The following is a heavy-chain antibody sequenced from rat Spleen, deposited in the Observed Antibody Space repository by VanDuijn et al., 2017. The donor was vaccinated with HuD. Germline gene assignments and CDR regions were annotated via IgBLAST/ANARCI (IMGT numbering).Heavy chain of an antibody. CDR2: ISYGDSSGHSST. J-gene: IGHJ4*01. CDR3: ATGAEGIGVMDA. D-gene: IGHD1-11*01. CDR1: GFTFSDYG. Sequence: EVQLVESGGGLVQPGRSMKLSCVASGFTFSDYGMAWVRQAPTKGLEWVATISYGDSSGHSSTYYRDSVKGRFTISRDNAKSTLYLQMDSLRSEDTATYYWATGAEGIGVMDAWGQGASVTVSS. V-gene: IGHV5-29*01.